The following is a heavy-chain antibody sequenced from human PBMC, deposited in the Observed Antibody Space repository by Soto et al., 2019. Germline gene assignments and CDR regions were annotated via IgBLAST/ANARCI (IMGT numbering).Heavy chain of an antibody. CDR1: GGSMSGSS. CDR2: VYYTGST. V-gene: IGHV4-59*01. CDR3: ARSVAVPGAHIDY. Sequence: TLCLTCSVSGGSMSGSSWSWIRQSPGKGLEWLGYVYYTGSTNYSPSLRSRVSISVDTSKNEFSLRLSSVTAADTAVYFCARSVAVPGAHIDYWGQGTQVTVSS. J-gene: IGHJ4*02. D-gene: IGHD6-19*01.